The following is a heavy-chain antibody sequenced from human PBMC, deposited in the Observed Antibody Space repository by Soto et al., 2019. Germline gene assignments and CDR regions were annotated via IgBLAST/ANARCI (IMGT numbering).Heavy chain of an antibody. Sequence: PGGSLRLSCAASGFTFSSYAMSWVCQAPGKGLEWVSDVSGSGGSTYYADSVKGRFTISRDDSKNTLYLQMNSLRAEDTAVYYCAKEGITVVTPLDSWGPGTLVTVSS. CDR3: AKEGITVVTPLDS. CDR1: GFTFSSYA. J-gene: IGHJ4*02. V-gene: IGHV3-23*01. D-gene: IGHD2-21*02. CDR2: VSGSGGST.